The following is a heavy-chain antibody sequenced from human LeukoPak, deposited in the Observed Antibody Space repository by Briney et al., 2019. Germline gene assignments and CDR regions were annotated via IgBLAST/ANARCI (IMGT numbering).Heavy chain of an antibody. CDR1: GFTFSNYA. D-gene: IGHD4-17*01. J-gene: IGHJ4*02. CDR3: AKFRGIPTTVTQD. V-gene: IGHV3-23*01. CDR2: SSGNGDNT. Sequence: PGGSLRLSCAASGFTFSNYAXGWVXXXXXXXXXXXXTSSGNGDNTYYADSVKGRFTISRDNSRNTLYLQMSGLRADDTAVYYCAKFRGIPTTVTQDWGQGTLVTVSS.